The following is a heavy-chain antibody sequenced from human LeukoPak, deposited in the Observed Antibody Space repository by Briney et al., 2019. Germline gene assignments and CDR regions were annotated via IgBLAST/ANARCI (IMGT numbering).Heavy chain of an antibody. D-gene: IGHD3-10*01. CDR1: GGSISSYY. CDR2: IYYSGST. J-gene: IGHJ3*02. V-gene: IGHV4-59*01. CDR3: ARAAYYGSGRRPPRLDAFDI. Sequence: AETLSLTCTVSGGSISSYYRSWIRQPPGKGLEWIGYIYYSGSTNYNPPLKSRVTISVDTSKNQFSLKLSSVTAADTAVYYCARAAYYGSGRRPPRLDAFDIWGQGTMVTVSS.